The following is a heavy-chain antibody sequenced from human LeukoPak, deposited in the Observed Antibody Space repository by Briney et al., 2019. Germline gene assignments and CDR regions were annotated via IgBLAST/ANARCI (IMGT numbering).Heavy chain of an antibody. J-gene: IGHJ5*02. V-gene: IGHV1-18*01. CDR3: ARDGLYYYDNSPQVPHP. Sequence: ASVKVSCKASGYTFTDYGISWVRQAPGQRLEWMGWISTYIDNTNYAQKFQGRVTMTTDTSTSTAYMELRSLTSDDTAVYYCARDGLYYYDNSPQVPHPWGRGTLVTVSS. D-gene: IGHD3-22*01. CDR2: ISTYIDNT. CDR1: GYTFTDYG.